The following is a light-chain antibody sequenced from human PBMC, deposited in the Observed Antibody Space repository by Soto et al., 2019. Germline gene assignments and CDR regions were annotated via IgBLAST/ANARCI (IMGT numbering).Light chain of an antibody. V-gene: IGKV1-5*03. CDR3: QQRSST. J-gene: IGKJ5*01. CDR2: KAS. CDR1: QTISSW. Sequence: IQLTQSPSSLSASVGDRVTITCRASQTISSWLAWYQQKPGKAPKLLIYKASTLKSGVPSRFSGSGSGTEFTLTISSLEPEDFAVYYCQQRSSTFGQGTRLEIK.